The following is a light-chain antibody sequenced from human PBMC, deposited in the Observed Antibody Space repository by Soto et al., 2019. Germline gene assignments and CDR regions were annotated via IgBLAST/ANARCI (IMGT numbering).Light chain of an antibody. CDR3: SSYTTTSTYV. CDR1: SSDIGAYNY. CDR2: EVS. V-gene: IGLV2-14*01. Sequence: QSALTQPASVSGSPGQSITISCTGTSSDIGAYNYVSWYQQHPGKAPKLMISEVSRRPSGVSNRFSGSKSGNTASLTISGLQAEDEADYYCSSYTTTSTYVFGPGTMVTVL. J-gene: IGLJ1*01.